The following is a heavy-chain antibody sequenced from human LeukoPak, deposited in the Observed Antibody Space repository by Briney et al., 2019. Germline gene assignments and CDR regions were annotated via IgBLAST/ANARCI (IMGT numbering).Heavy chain of an antibody. D-gene: IGHD3-10*01. J-gene: IGHJ5*02. CDR1: GGSISSYY. Sequence: SETLSLTCTVSGGSISSYYWSWIRQPPGKGLEWIGYIYYSGSTNYNPSLKSRVTISVDTPKNQFSLKLSSVTAADTAVYYCARHSYTNWFDPWGQGTLVTVSS. CDR2: IYYSGST. V-gene: IGHV4-59*08. CDR3: ARHSYTNWFDP.